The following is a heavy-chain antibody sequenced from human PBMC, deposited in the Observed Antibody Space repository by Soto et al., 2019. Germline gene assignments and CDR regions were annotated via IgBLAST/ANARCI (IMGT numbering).Heavy chain of an antibody. Sequence: QVQLQESGPGLVKPSGTPSLTCAVTGGSIISSNWWSWVRQPPGKGLEWIGEFHHSGSTNYNPSLKSRVTLSVDKSRNQFSLQLSSVTAADTAVYYCVRHGGSFFDYWGQGTLVTVSS. CDR2: FHHSGST. V-gene: IGHV4-4*02. J-gene: IGHJ4*02. CDR3: VRHGGSFFDY. D-gene: IGHD3-16*01. CDR1: GGSIISSNW.